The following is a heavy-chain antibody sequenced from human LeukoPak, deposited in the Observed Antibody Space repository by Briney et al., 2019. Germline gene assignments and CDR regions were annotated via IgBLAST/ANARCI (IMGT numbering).Heavy chain of an antibody. Sequence: GASVKVSCKASGYTFTGYYMHWVRQAPGQGLEWMGWINPNSGGTNYAQKFQGRVTMTRDTSISTAYMELSRLRSDDTAVYYCARELLWFEELQFPFDYWGQGTLVTVSS. CDR1: GYTFTGYY. CDR2: INPNSGGT. D-gene: IGHD3-10*01. J-gene: IGHJ4*02. CDR3: ARELLWFEELQFPFDY. V-gene: IGHV1-2*02.